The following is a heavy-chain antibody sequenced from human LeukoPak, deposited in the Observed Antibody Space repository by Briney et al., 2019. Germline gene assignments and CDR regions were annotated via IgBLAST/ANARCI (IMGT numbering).Heavy chain of an antibody. D-gene: IGHD5-18*01. J-gene: IGHJ4*02. CDR2: ISSSGSTI. V-gene: IGHV3-11*01. CDR1: GFTFSDYY. CDR3: ARFVDTAMADEGLLDY. Sequence: GGSLRLSCAASGFTFSDYYMSWIRQAPGKGLEWVSYISSSGSTIYYADSVKGRFTISRDNAKNSLYLQMNSLRAEDTAVYYCARFVDTAMADEGLLDYWGQGTLVTVSS.